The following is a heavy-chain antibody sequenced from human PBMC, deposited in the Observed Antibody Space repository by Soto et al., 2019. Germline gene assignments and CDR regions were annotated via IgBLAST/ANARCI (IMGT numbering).Heavy chain of an antibody. Sequence: LRLSCEVSGFTFSSYEMYWVRQAPGKGLEWVAYISSSGETVYYAGSVKGRFTISRDNAENSVYLQMSSLRGEDTAMYYCARYSGWYSYNWFDPWGQGTLVTVSS. D-gene: IGHD6-19*01. V-gene: IGHV3-48*03. CDR1: GFTFSSYE. CDR2: ISSSGETV. J-gene: IGHJ5*02. CDR3: ARYSGWYSYNWFDP.